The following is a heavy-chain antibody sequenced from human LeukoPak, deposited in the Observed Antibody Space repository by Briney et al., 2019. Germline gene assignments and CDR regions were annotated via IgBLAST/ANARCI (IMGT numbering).Heavy chain of an antibody. V-gene: IGHV6-1*01. CDR2: TYQRSKWSS. Sequence: SQTLSLTCVISGDSLSSSGDAWNWIRQSPSGRLEWLGRTYQRSKWSSDYALSVRSRITVHPDTSKNQFSLQLYSVTPEDTAVYYCARGRASAFDYWDQGTLVTVSS. CDR1: GDSLSSSGDA. J-gene: IGHJ4*02. D-gene: IGHD6-13*01. CDR3: ARGRASAFDY.